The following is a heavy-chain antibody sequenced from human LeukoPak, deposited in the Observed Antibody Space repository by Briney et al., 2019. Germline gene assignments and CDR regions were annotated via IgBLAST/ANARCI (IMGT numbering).Heavy chain of an antibody. Sequence: PGGSLRLSCAASGFTFSSYSMNWVRQAPGKGQEWVSYISSSSSTIYYADSVKGRFTISRDNAKNSLYLHMNSLRAEDTAVYYCAKVRGSSSWYDAFDIWGQGT. V-gene: IGHV3-48*04. D-gene: IGHD6-13*01. CDR3: AKVRGSSSWYDAFDI. CDR1: GFTFSSYS. CDR2: ISSSSSTI. J-gene: IGHJ3*02.